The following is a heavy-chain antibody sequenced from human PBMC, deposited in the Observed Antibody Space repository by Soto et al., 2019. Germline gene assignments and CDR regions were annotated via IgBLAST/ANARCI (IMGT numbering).Heavy chain of an antibody. V-gene: IGHV3-7*03. CDR1: GFTFSSYW. D-gene: IGHD1-7*01. CDR2: IKQDGSEK. Sequence: PGGSLRLSCAASGFTFSSYWMSWVRQAPGKGLEWVANIKQDGSEKYYVDSVKGRFTISRDKAKNSLYLQMNSLRAEDTAVYYCARDRGEGITGTKGYYYYGMDVWGQGTTVTVSS. J-gene: IGHJ6*02. CDR3: ARDRGEGITGTKGYYYYGMDV.